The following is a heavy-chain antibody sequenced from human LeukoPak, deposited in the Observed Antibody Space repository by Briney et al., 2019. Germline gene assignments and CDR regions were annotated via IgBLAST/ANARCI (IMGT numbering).Heavy chain of an antibody. V-gene: IGHV3-7*01. CDR2: IKPDGSEK. CDR1: GFTFSSYG. Sequence: GGSLRLSCAASGFTFSSYGMHWVRQAPGKGLEWVANIKPDGSEKYYADSVRGRVTTSRDNTKNSLLLQMNSLRVEDSGVYYCARAGTGKWQWYLIDYWGQGILVTVSS. D-gene: IGHD6-19*01. J-gene: IGHJ4*01. CDR3: ARAGTGKWQWYLIDY.